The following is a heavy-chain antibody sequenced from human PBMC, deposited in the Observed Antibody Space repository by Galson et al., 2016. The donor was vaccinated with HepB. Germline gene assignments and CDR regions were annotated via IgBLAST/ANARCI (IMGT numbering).Heavy chain of an antibody. CDR3: ARRLHCGGTSCLKDDAFDM. V-gene: IGHV4-39*01. D-gene: IGHD2-21*01. J-gene: IGHJ3*02. Sequence: SETLSLTCTVSGGSISSSSYWWGWIRQPPGKGLEWIGSIYYSGSTYYSESLESRLTLSIDTSKNQFSLRLTSVTAADTALYYCARRLHCGGTSCLKDDAFDMWGQGTMVTVSS. CDR2: IYYSGST. CDR1: GGSISSSSYW.